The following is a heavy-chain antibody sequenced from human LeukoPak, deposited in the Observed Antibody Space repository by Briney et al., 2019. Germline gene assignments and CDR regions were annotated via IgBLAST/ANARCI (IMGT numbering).Heavy chain of an antibody. CDR3: ARHSSYKSGWGPFDY. V-gene: IGHV3-21*01. CDR1: GFTSGTDW. Sequence: GGSLRLSCAASGFTSGTDWMSWVRQAPGKGLEWVASISSSSTYIHYVDSVKGRFTISRDNAKNSLYLQMNSLRAEEMAVYYCARHSSYKSGWGPFDYWGQGTLVTVSS. J-gene: IGHJ4*02. CDR2: ISSSSTYI. D-gene: IGHD6-19*01.